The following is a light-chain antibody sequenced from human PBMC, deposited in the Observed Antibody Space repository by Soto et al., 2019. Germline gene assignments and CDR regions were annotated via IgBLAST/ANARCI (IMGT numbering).Light chain of an antibody. Sequence: QSVLTQPASVSGSPGQSITISCTGTSGDIGGYNYVSWYQQHPGKAPKPLISEVTNRPSGVSNRFSGSKSGNTASLNISWLQAEDEADYYCSSYTTNITPVVFGGGTKLTVL. CDR2: EVT. CDR3: SSYTTNITPVV. V-gene: IGLV2-14*01. J-gene: IGLJ2*01. CDR1: SGDIGGYNY.